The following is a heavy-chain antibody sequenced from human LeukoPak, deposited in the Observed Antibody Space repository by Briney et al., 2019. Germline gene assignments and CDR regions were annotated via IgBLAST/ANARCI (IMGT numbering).Heavy chain of an antibody. J-gene: IGHJ4*02. CDR2: ISSSSSTI. CDR1: GFTFSSYS. CDR3: AEGRAAAGFDY. D-gene: IGHD6-13*01. V-gene: IGHV3-48*01. Sequence: GGSLRLSCAASGFTFSSYSMNWVRQAPGKGLEWVSYISSSSSTIYYADSVKGRFTISRDNAKNSLYLQMNNLRAEDTAVYYCAEGRAAAGFDYWGQGTLVTVSS.